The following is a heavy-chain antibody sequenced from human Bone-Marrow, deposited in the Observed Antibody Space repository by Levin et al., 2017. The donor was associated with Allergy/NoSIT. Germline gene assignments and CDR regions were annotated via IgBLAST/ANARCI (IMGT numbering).Heavy chain of an antibody. CDR2: IYDSGST. CDR1: GVSISTSSSY. D-gene: IGHD1-26*01. J-gene: IGHJ6*02. V-gene: IGHV4-39*01. CDR3: ARQGLGATLSYYDYGMDV. Sequence: SETLSLTCTVSGVSISTSSSYWGWIRQPPGKGLEWIGSIYDSGSTYYSPSLKSRVTISVDRSNNQISLKLSSVTAADTAVYYCARQGLGATLSYYDYGMDVWGQGTTVTVSS.